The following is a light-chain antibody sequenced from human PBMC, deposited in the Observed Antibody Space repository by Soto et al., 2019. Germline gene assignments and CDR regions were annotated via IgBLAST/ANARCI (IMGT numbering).Light chain of an antibody. V-gene: IGKV4-1*01. CDR3: QQHYTTPFT. J-gene: IGKJ2*01. Sequence: DMVMTQSPDSLAVSLGERATINCKSSQSVLKSSNNKNYLAWYQQKPGQPPKLLIYWTSTQESVGPDRFSGSGSETDFTLTIRSLQAEDVAVYYCQQHYTTPFTFGQGTKLEIK. CDR1: QSVLKSSNNKNY. CDR2: WTS.